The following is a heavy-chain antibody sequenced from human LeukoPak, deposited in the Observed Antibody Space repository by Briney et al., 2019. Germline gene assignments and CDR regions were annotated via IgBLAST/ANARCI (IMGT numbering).Heavy chain of an antibody. CDR3: ARDRPYYYDSSGYHDAFDI. Sequence: SQTLSLTCTVSGGSISSGGYYWSWIRQHPGKDLEWIGYIYYSGSTYYNPSLKSRVTISVDTSKNQFSLKLSSVTAADTAVYYCARDRPYYYDSSGYHDAFDIWGQGTMVTVSS. D-gene: IGHD3-22*01. CDR2: IYYSGST. V-gene: IGHV4-31*03. CDR1: GGSISSGGYY. J-gene: IGHJ3*02.